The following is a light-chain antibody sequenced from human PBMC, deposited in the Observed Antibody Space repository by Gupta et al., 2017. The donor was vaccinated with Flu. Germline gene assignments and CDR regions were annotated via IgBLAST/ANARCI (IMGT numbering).Light chain of an antibody. V-gene: IGLV1-40*01. CDR2: GNT. CDR1: NSNIGAGYD. Sequence: QPVLTQPPSVSEAPGQRVTIPCTGSNSNIGAGYDVHWYQHLPGRAPKLLIYGNTNRPSGVPDRFSASKAGTSASLAITGLQAEDEADDYCQSFDSSLTAYVFGTGTKVTVL. J-gene: IGLJ1*01. CDR3: QSFDSSLTAYV.